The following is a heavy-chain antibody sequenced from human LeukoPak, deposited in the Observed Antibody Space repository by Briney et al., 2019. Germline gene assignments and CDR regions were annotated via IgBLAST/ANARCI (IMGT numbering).Heavy chain of an antibody. J-gene: IGHJ6*02. V-gene: IGHV3-30-3*01. Sequence: SCKASGGTFSSYAMHWVRQAPGKGLEWVAVISYDGSNKYYADSVQGRFTISRDNSKNSLYLQMNSLRAEDTAVYYCARASTQWRERYYVMDVWGQGTTVTLSS. CDR3: ARASTQWRERYYVMDV. D-gene: IGHD6-19*01. CDR2: ISYDGSNK. CDR1: GGTFSSYA.